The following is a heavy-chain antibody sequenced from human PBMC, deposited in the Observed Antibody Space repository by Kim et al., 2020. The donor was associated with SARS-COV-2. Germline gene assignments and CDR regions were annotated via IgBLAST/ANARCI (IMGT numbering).Heavy chain of an antibody. CDR3: ARGGKPNSCDY. CDR2: I. J-gene: IGHJ4*02. V-gene: IGHV3-48*02. Sequence: IEDANSVKGRFFISRDNDKNSLSLQMNSLRDKDTAVYYCARGGKPNSCDYWGQGTLVTVSS.